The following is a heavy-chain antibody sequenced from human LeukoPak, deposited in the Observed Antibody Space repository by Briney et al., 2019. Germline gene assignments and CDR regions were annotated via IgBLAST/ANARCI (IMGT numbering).Heavy chain of an antibody. CDR2: IYSGGST. CDR3: ARSVVPAAISYYMDV. V-gene: IGHV3-53*01. CDR1: GFTVSSNY. J-gene: IGHJ6*03. Sequence: PGGSLRLSCAASGFTVSSNYMSWVRQAPGKGLEWVSVIYSGGSTYYADSVKSRFTISRDNSKNTLYLQMNSLRAEDTAVYYCARSVVPAAISYYMDVRGKGTTVTVSS. D-gene: IGHD2-2*01.